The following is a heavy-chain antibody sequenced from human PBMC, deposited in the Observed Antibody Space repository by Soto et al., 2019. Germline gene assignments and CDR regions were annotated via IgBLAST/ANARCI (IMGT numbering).Heavy chain of an antibody. Sequence: DSVILSLTAAGYTFTSCPLHWVRQAPGHGLEWMGWNNPNSGGTNYAQKFQGWVTMTRDTSISTAYTELSRLISADTAVYYCARDLMDVWGQGSTVTVSS. CDR2: NNPNSGGT. V-gene: IGHV1-2*04. CDR1: GYTFTSCP. CDR3: ARDLMDV. J-gene: IGHJ6*02.